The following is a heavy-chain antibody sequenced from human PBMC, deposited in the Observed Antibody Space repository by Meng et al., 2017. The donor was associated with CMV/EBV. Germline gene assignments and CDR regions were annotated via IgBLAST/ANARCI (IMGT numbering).Heavy chain of an antibody. D-gene: IGHD3-9*01. CDR1: GYTFTGYY. J-gene: IGHJ6*02. Sequence: ASVKVSCKASGYTFTGYYMHWVRQATGQGLEWMGWMNPNSGNTGYAQKFQGRVTMTRNTSISTAYMELSSLRAEDTAVYYCARDYRITIGPFYYYYGMDVWGQGTTVTVSS. CDR2: MNPNSGNT. V-gene: IGHV1-8*02. CDR3: ARDYRITIGPFYYYYGMDV.